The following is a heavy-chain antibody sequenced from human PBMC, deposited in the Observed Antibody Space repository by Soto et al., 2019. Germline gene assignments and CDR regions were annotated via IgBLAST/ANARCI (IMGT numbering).Heavy chain of an antibody. Sequence: GGSLRLSCAASGFTFSSYGMHWVRQAPGKGLEWVAVIWYDGSNKYYADSVKGRFTISRDNSKNTLYLQMNSLRAEDTAVYYCARRTGHVNIVATTDKPSYYYYYMDVWGKGTTVTVS. CDR1: GFTFSSYG. V-gene: IGHV3-33*01. D-gene: IGHD5-12*01. J-gene: IGHJ6*03. CDR2: IWYDGSNK. CDR3: ARRTGHVNIVATTDKPSYYYYYMDV.